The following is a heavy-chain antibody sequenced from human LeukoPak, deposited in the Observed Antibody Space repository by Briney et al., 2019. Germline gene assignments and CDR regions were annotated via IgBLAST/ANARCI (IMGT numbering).Heavy chain of an antibody. CDR1: GGTFSSYA. J-gene: IGHJ4*02. CDR3: ARDRSSVGGGYDSFDY. Sequence: SVKVPCKASGGTFSSYAISWVRQAPGQGLEWMGGIIPIFGTANYAQKFQGRVTITADESTSTAYMELSSLRSEDTAVYYCARDRSSVGGGYDSFDYWGQGTLVTVSS. D-gene: IGHD5-12*01. V-gene: IGHV1-69*01. CDR2: IIPIFGTA.